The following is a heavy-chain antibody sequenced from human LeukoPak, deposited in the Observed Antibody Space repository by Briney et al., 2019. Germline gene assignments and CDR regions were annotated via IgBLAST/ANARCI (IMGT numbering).Heavy chain of an antibody. CDR2: ISYDGSNK. J-gene: IGHJ4*02. V-gene: IGHV3-30*18. CDR1: GFTFSSYG. D-gene: IGHD3-22*01. Sequence: PGGSLRLSCAASGFTFSSYGMHWVRQAPGKGLEWVAVISYDGSNKYYADSVKGRFTISRDNSKNTLYLQMNSLRAEDTAVYYCAKAIFLVDYYDSSGQGPLDYWGQGTLVTVAS. CDR3: AKAIFLVDYYDSSGQGPLDY.